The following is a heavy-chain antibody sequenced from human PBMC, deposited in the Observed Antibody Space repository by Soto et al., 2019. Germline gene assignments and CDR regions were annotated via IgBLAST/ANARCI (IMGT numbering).Heavy chain of an antibody. CDR1: GFTFNTYN. V-gene: IGHV3-21*01. J-gene: IGHJ6*01. Sequence: GGSLRLSCAASGFTFNTYNMNWVRQAPGKGLEWVSSISSSSTYIFYADSVRGRFTISRDNAENSLYLQMSSLRAEDTAVYYCARDLNKWASKAQLPTAGMDVWGQGTTVTVS. CDR3: ARDLNKWASKAQLPTAGMDV. CDR2: ISSSSTYI. D-gene: IGHD2-2*01.